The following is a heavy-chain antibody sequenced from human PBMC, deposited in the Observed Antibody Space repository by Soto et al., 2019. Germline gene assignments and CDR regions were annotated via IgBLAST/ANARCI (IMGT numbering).Heavy chain of an antibody. D-gene: IGHD3-10*01. Sequence: EVQLVESGGGLVQPGESLRLSCAASGFTFDDYAIHWVRQAPGKGLEWVSGISWNGAATGYMNSVKGRFSISRDNTKNTLYLQMNSLRSEDTPVYYCANLPLYGSGFDCWGQGTLVTVSS. CDR2: ISWNGAAT. CDR1: GFTFDDYA. J-gene: IGHJ4*02. V-gene: IGHV3-9*01. CDR3: ANLPLYGSGFDC.